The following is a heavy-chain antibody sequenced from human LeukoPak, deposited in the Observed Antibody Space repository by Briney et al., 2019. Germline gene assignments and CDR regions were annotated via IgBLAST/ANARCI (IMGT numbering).Heavy chain of an antibody. Sequence: GGSLRLSCAASGFTFSSYNINWVRQAPGKGLEWVSSISSSSSYIYYADSVKGRFTISRDNAKNTLYLQMNSLRAEDTAVYYCARAGVAGATGFDYWGQGALVTVSS. CDR1: GFTFSSYN. CDR3: ARAGVAGATGFDY. D-gene: IGHD1-26*01. CDR2: ISSSSSYI. J-gene: IGHJ4*02. V-gene: IGHV3-21*01.